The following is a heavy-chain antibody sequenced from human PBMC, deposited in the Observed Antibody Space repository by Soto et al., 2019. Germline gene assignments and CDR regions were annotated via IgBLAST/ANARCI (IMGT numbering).Heavy chain of an antibody. J-gene: IGHJ5*02. CDR3: ARDRVGIAGNWFDP. CDR1: GFTFSSYS. D-gene: IGHD6-13*01. CDR2: ISSSSSTI. V-gene: IGHV3-48*02. Sequence: GGSLRLSCAASGFTFSSYSMNWVRQAPGKGLEWVSYISSSSSTIYYADSVKGRFTISRDNAKNSLYLQMNSLRDEDTAVYYCARDRVGIAGNWFDPWVQGTLVTVSS.